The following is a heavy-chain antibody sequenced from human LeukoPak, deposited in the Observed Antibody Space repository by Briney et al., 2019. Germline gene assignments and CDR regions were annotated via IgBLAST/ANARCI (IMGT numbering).Heavy chain of an antibody. CDR1: GGSFSGYY. Sequence: SETLSLTCAVYGGSFSGYYWSWIRQPPGKGLEWIGEINHSGSTNYNPSLKSRVTISVDTSKNQFSLKLCSVTAADTAVYYCARGREQLWSYYFDYWGQGTLVTVSS. D-gene: IGHD5-18*01. CDR2: INHSGST. CDR3: ARGREQLWSYYFDY. J-gene: IGHJ4*02. V-gene: IGHV4-34*01.